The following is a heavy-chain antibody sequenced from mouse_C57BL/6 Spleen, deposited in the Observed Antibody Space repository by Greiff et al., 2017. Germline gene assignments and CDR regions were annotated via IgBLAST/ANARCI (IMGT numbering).Heavy chain of an antibody. D-gene: IGHD2-4*01. V-gene: IGHV1-81*01. CDR2: IYPRSGNT. Sequence: VQLQQSGAELARPGASVKLSCKASGYTFTSYGISWVKQRPGQGLEWIGEIYPRSGNTYYNEKFKGKATLTAEKSSSTAYMELRSLTSEDSAVYFCARGGGYYEYDGTVKNAMDYWGQGTSVTVSS. J-gene: IGHJ4*01. CDR1: GYTFTSYG. CDR3: ARGGGYYEYDGTVKNAMDY.